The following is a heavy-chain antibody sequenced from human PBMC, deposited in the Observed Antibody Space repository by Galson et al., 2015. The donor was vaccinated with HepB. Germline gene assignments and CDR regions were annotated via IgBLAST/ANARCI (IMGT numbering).Heavy chain of an antibody. CDR2: IIPIFGTA. Sequence: SVKVSCKASGGTFSSYAISWVRQAPGQGLEWMGGIIPIFGTANYAQKFQGRVTITADESTSTAYMELSSLRSEDTAVYYCAYHFGGCSSTSCRRWTFDYWGQGTLVTVPS. D-gene: IGHD2-2*01. V-gene: IGHV1-69*13. CDR3: AYHFGGCSSTSCRRWTFDY. CDR1: GGTFSSYA. J-gene: IGHJ4*02.